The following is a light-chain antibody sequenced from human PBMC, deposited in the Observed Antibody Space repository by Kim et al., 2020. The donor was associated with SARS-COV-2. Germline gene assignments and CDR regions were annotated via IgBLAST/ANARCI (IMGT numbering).Light chain of an antibody. CDR1: ESVCSSY. Sequence: EIVLTQSPGTLSLSPGERASLSCRASESVCSSYLVWYQQRPGQAPRLLIYGASSRATGVPDRFSGSASETDFTLTISRLEPEDFAVYYCQYFGRSFGQGTKLEI. V-gene: IGKV3-20*01. CDR3: QYFGRS. J-gene: IGKJ2*01. CDR2: GAS.